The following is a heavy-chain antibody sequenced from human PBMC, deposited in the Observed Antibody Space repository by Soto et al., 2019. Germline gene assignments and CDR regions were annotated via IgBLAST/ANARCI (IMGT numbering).Heavy chain of an antibody. Sequence: QVQLVQSGAEVKKPGASVKVSCKASGYTFTSYAMHWVRQAPGQRLEWMGWINAGNGNTKYSQKFQGRVTITRDESASTAYMGLSSLRSEDTAVYYCASGLFDSSGPYYYYGMDVWGQGTTVTVSS. CDR2: INAGNGNT. D-gene: IGHD3-22*01. CDR3: ASGLFDSSGPYYYYGMDV. V-gene: IGHV1-3*01. CDR1: GYTFTSYA. J-gene: IGHJ6*02.